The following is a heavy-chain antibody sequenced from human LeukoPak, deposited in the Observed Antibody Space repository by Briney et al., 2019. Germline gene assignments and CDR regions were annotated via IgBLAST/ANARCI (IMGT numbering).Heavy chain of an antibody. J-gene: IGHJ4*02. V-gene: IGHV1-18*01. CDR3: ARDSLTILGVAPVH. CDR1: GYTFTSYG. Sequence: ASVKVSCKASGYTFTSYGISWVRQAPGQGLEWMGWISAYNGNTNYAQKFQGRVTMTTDTSTSTAYMELRSLRSDDTAVYYCARDSLTILGVAPVHWGQGTLVTVSS. D-gene: IGHD3-3*01. CDR2: ISAYNGNT.